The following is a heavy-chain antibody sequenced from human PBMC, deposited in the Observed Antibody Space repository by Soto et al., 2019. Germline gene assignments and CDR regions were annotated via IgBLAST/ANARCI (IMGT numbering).Heavy chain of an antibody. D-gene: IGHD4-17*01. CDR3: ARDGYGETNWYFDL. J-gene: IGHJ2*01. Sequence: QVQLQESGPGLVKPSQTLSLTCTVSGGSISSGGYYWSWIRQHPGKGLEWIGYIYYSGSTYYNPSLKSRVTISVDTSKNQFSLKLSSVTAADTAVYSCARDGYGETNWYFDLWGRGTLVTVSS. CDR2: IYYSGST. V-gene: IGHV4-31*03. CDR1: GGSISSGGYY.